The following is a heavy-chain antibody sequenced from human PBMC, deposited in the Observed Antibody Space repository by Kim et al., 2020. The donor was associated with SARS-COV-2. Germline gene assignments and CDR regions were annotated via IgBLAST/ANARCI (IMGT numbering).Heavy chain of an antibody. Sequence: GGSLRPSCAASGFTVSSNYMSWVRQAPGKGLEWVSVIYSGGSTYYADSVKGRFTISRDNSKNTLYLQMNSLRAEDTAVYYCAREKPPKLGLDPWGQGTLGTVSS. CDR1: GFTVSSNY. J-gene: IGHJ5*02. D-gene: IGHD1-7*01. CDR3: AREKPPKLGLDP. V-gene: IGHV3-66*01. CDR2: IYSGGST.